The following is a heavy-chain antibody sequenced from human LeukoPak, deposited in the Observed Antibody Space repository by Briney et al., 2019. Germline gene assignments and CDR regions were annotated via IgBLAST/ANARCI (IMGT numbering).Heavy chain of an antibody. CDR3: ARDAFGGAKAYFDY. CDR1: GYTFTSYG. V-gene: IGHV1-18*04. J-gene: IGHJ4*02. CDR2: ISAYNGNT. Sequence: EASVKVSCKASGYTFTSYGISWVRQAPGQGLEWMGWISAYNGNTNYAQKLQGRVTMTTDTSTSTAYMELRSLRSDDTAVYYCARDAFGGAKAYFDYWGQGTLVPVSS. D-gene: IGHD3-16*01.